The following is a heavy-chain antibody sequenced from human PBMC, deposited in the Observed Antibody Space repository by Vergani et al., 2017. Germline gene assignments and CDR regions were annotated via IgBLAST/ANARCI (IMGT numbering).Heavy chain of an antibody. CDR3: AGGGVRYSYGYCMDV. CDR2: IKQDGSEK. J-gene: IGHJ6*02. D-gene: IGHD5-18*01. V-gene: IGHV3-7*03. CDR1: GFTFSSYW. Sequence: EVQLVESGGGLVQPGGSLRLSCAASGFTFSSYWMSWVRQAPGKGLEWVANIKQDGSEKYYADSVKGRFTISRDNAKNSLYLQMNSLRAEDTAVYYCAGGGVRYSYGYCMDVWGQGTTVTVSS.